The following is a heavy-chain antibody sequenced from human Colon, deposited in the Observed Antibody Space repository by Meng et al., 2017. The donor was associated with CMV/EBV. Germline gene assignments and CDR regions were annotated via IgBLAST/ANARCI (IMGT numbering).Heavy chain of an antibody. CDR3: ARDIGDLSVVVIAGTGYYGMDV. CDR1: GFTFNTYT. J-gene: IGHJ6*02. V-gene: IGHV3-21*01. CDR2: ISSSSSYI. D-gene: IGHD2-21*01. Sequence: GESLKISCAASGFTFNTYTINWVRQAPGKGLEWVSPISSSSSYIYYADSVKGRFTVSGDTAKNSLSLQMNSLRPEDTAVYYCARDIGDLSVVVIAGTGYYGMDVWGQGTTVTVSS.